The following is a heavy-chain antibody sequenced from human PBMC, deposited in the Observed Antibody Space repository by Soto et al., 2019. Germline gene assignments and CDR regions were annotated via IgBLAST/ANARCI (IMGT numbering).Heavy chain of an antibody. D-gene: IGHD4-17*01. CDR1: GFSLTTGKMG. Sequence: ESGPTLVNPTETLTLTSTVCGFSLTTGKMGVSWIRQPPGTALEWLAHIFSDNERSYSTSLXGRLTVSKDTSGSQVVLSMTNVDPVDTATYYCARMNVDSYQFYYSMDVWGQGATVTVAS. CDR2: IFSDNER. CDR3: ARMNVDSYQFYYSMDV. J-gene: IGHJ6*02. V-gene: IGHV2-26*01.